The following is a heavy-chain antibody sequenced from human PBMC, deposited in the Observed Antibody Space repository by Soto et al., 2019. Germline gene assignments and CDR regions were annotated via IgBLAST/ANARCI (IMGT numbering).Heavy chain of an antibody. V-gene: IGHV1-69*02. CDR1: GGTFSSYT. D-gene: IGHD6-13*01. J-gene: IGHJ6*03. CDR3: AGEIAAAGTYYYYYYMDV. CDR2: IIPILGIA. Sequence: ASVKVSCKASGGTFSSYTISWVRQAPGKGLERMGRIIPILGIANYAQKFQGRVTITADKSTSTAYMELSSLRSEDTAVYYCAGEIAAAGTYYYYYYMDVWGKGTTVTVSS.